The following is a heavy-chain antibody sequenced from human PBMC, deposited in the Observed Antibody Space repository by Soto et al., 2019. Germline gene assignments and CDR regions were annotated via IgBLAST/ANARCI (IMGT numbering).Heavy chain of an antibody. CDR3: ARGFSSGWPFGY. V-gene: IGHV1-46*01. Sequence: ASVKVSCKASGYTLTNYYIHWVRQAPGQGLEWMGIINPSGGSTTYAQKFQGRVTMTRDTSTSTVYMELSSLRSEDTAVYYCARGFSSGWPFGYWGQGTPVTVSS. CDR2: INPSGGST. D-gene: IGHD6-19*01. J-gene: IGHJ4*02. CDR1: GYTLTNYY.